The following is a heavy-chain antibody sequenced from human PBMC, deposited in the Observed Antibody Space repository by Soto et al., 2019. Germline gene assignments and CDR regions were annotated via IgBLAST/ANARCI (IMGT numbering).Heavy chain of an antibody. V-gene: IGHV1-3*01. CDR1: GYTFTSYA. Sequence: ASVKVSCKASGYTFTSYAMHWVRQAPGQRLEWMGWINAGNGNTKYSQKFQGRVTITRDTSASTAYMELSSLRSEDTAVYYCAREGSLTGTTDPLDYCGAGTMLTVYS. CDR3: AREGSLTGTTDPLDY. D-gene: IGHD1-7*01. J-gene: IGHJ4*02. CDR2: INAGNGNT.